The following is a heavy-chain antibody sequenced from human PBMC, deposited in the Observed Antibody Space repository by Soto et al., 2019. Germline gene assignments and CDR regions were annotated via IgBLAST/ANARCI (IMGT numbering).Heavy chain of an antibody. CDR2: IIPLFGTA. D-gene: IGHD2-15*01. V-gene: IGHV1-69*01. CDR3: ARDECSGGSGYSDY. J-gene: IGHJ4*02. Sequence: QVQLVQSGAEVKKPGSSVKVSCKASGGTFSSYGFSWVRQAPGQGLEWMGGIIPLFGTANYAQKFQGRGTITAYESKSTTYMELSSLRSEDSAVYYCARDECSGGSGYSDYGGQGTLVTVTP. CDR1: GGTFSSYG.